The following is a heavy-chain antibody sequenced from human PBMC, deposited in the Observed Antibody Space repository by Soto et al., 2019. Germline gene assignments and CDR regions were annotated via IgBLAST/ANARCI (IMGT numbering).Heavy chain of an antibody. CDR3: AKEGQAHCSGGSCFSVWFDA. J-gene: IGHJ5*02. CDR1: GFSFRSYA. D-gene: IGHD2-15*01. V-gene: IGHV3-30*18. CDR2: TSYDGSKK. Sequence: QVQLVESGGGVVQPGKSLRLSCVASGFSFRSYAMHWVRQAPGQGLEWVAFTSYDGSKKDYAASVKGRFTVSRGHFENILCLEMNSMRFEDMAVYYCAKEGQAHCSGGSCFSVWFDAWGQVTQVTVSS.